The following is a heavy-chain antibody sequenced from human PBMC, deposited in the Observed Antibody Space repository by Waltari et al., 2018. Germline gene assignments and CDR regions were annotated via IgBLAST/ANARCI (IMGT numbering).Heavy chain of an antibody. CDR3: ARDRSGTYFDY. V-gene: IGHV7-4-1*02. J-gene: IGHJ4*02. D-gene: IGHD1-26*01. CDR2: IATDTVNP. CDR1: GYTFTAYA. Sequence: QGHLAQSGSELKMTGASVRVSCKAQGYTFTAYAMNWVRQAPGQGLEWMGWIATDTVNPTYAQGFTGRFVFSLDTSVSTAYLQITSLKAEDTAVYYCARDRSGTYFDYWGQGTLVTVSS.